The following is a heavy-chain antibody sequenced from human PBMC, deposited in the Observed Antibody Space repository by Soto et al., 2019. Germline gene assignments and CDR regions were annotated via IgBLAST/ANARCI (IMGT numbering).Heavy chain of an antibody. CDR2: ISYDGSNK. Sequence: QVQLVESGGGVVQPGRSLRLSCAASGFTFSSTGIHWVRQAPGKRLEWVAVISYDGSNKYYADSVKGRFTISRDNSKNTVYLQMNSLRVEDTAVYYCAKEGCRSTSFVAFLDVWGQGTTVTAS. V-gene: IGHV3-30*18. J-gene: IGHJ6*02. CDR3: AKEGCRSTSFVAFLDV. CDR1: GFTFSSTG. D-gene: IGHD2-2*01.